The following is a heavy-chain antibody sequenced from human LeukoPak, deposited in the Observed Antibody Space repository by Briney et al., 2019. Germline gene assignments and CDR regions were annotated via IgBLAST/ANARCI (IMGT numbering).Heavy chain of an antibody. V-gene: IGHV4-61*02. D-gene: IGHD1-7*01. CDR3: ARDPAIRGTNERVWRAFDI. J-gene: IGHJ3*02. CDR2: IYTSGST. CDR1: GGSISSGSYY. Sequence: SQTLSLTCTVSGGSISSGSYYWSWIRQPAGKGLEWIGRIYTSGSTNYNPSLKSRVTISVDTSRNQFSLKLSSVTAADTAVYYCARDPAIRGTNERVWRAFDIWGQGTMVTVSS.